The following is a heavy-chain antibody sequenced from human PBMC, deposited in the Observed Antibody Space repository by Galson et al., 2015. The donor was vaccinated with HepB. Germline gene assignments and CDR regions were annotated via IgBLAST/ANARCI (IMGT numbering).Heavy chain of an antibody. CDR1: GYTFTSYG. Sequence: SVKVSCKASGYTFTSYGISWVRQAPGQGLEWMGWISAYNGNTNYAQKLQGRVTMTTDTSTSTAYMELRSLRSDDTAVYYCARDATEVLRFLEWFSPRFDYWGQGTLVTVSS. V-gene: IGHV1-18*01. D-gene: IGHD3-3*01. CDR3: ARDATEVLRFLEWFSPRFDY. J-gene: IGHJ4*02. CDR2: ISAYNGNT.